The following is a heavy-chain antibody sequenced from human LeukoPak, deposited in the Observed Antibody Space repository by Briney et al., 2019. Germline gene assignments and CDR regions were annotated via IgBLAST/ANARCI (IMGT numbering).Heavy chain of an antibody. D-gene: IGHD6-19*01. J-gene: IGHJ4*02. CDR2: IYHSGST. Sequence: PSETLCLSCAVSGGSFSGYYWSWVRQPPGKGLEWIGEIYHSGSTNYNPSLKSRVTISVDTSKNQFSLKLSSVTAADTAVYYCARCRSLIAVRSGFDYWGQGTLVTVSS. CDR3: ARCRSLIAVRSGFDY. V-gene: IGHV4-34*01. CDR1: GGSFSGYY.